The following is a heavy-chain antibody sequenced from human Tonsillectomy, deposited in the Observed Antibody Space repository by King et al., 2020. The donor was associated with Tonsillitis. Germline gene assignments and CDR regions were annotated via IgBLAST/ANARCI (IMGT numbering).Heavy chain of an antibody. Sequence: VQLVESGGRLVKPGGALRLSCAISGFTFSNYDMNWVRQAPGKGLEWVSSISSSGRYIYYAASVMGRFTVSRYNAKNSLLLQMNSVRAEDTAVYYCAKDKGAAYYDSSRGAFDIWGQGTMVTVSS. D-gene: IGHD3-22*01. J-gene: IGHJ3*02. V-gene: IGHV3-21*01. CDR1: GFTFSNYD. CDR2: ISSSGRYI. CDR3: AKDKGAAYYDSSRGAFDI.